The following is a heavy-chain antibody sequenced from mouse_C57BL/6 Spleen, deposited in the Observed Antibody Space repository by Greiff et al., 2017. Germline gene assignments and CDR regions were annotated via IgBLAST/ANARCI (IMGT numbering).Heavy chain of an antibody. V-gene: IGHV1-19*01. CDR1: GYTFTDYY. CDR3: ARWGYYYGSSNYFDY. D-gene: IGHD1-1*01. J-gene: IGHJ2*01. CDR2: INPYNGGT. Sequence: VQLKESGPVLVKPGASVKMSCKASGYTFTDYYMNWVKQSHGKSLEWIGVINPYNGGTSYNQKFKGKATLTVDKSSSTAYMELNSLTSEDSAVYYCARWGYYYGSSNYFDYWGQGTTLTVSS.